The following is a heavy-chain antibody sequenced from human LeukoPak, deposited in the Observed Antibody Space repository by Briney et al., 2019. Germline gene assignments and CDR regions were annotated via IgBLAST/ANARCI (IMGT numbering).Heavy chain of an antibody. D-gene: IGHD2-2*01. V-gene: IGHV3-23*01. J-gene: IGHJ4*02. Sequence: GGSLRLSCAASGFTFDDYGMSWVRQAPGKGLEWVSAISGSGGSTYYADSVKGRFTISRDNSKNTLYLQMNSLRAEDTAVYYCARTVYCSSTSCYSTKGHPIDYWGQGTLVTVSS. CDR3: ARTVYCSSTSCYSTKGHPIDY. CDR2: ISGSGGST. CDR1: GFTFDDYG.